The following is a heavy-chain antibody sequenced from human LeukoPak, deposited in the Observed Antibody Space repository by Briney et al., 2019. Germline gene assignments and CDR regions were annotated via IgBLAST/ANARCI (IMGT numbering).Heavy chain of an antibody. CDR1: GFAFSSHW. V-gene: IGHV3-7*05. J-gene: IGHJ4*02. CDR2: LSEDGSER. D-gene: IGHD1-26*01. Sequence: GSLRLSCAASGFAFSSHWMTWVRQAPGKGLEWVANLSEDGSERYYVDSVKGRFTISRDNAKNSVYLQMNSLRAEDTAVYYCAGEVGSAARGRWGQGTLVIVSS. CDR3: AGEVGSAARGR.